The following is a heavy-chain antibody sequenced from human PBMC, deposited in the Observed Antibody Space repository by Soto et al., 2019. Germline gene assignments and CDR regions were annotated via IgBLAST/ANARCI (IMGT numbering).Heavy chain of an antibody. CDR2: INTDNGDT. V-gene: IGHV1-2*02. Sequence: ASVKVSCKASGYTFTGHYMHWVRQAPGQGLEWMGWINTDNGDTNYAQKSQGRVPMTRDTSISTAYMELSRLRSDDTAVYYCARERINGLDVWGQGTMVTVSS. CDR1: GYTFTGHY. CDR3: ARERINGLDV. J-gene: IGHJ6*01.